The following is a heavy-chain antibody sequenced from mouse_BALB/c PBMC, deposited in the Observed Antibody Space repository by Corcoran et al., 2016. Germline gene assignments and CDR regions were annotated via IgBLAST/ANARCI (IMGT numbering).Heavy chain of an antibody. D-gene: IGHD2-1*01. CDR3: ARDYYGNHVFAY. CDR1: GYTFTNYG. CDR2: INTYTGEP. Sequence: QIQLVQSGPELKKPGETVKISCKASGYTFTNYGMNWVKQAPGKGLKWMGWINTYTGEPTYADDFKGRFAFSLETSASTAYLQINNLKNEDTATYFCARDYYGNHVFAYWGQGTLVTVSA. V-gene: IGHV9-3-1*01. J-gene: IGHJ3*01.